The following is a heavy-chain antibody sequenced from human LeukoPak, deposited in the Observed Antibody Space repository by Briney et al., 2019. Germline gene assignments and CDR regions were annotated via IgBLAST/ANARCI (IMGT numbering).Heavy chain of an antibody. J-gene: IGHJ4*02. CDR1: RFTFDDYS. CDR3: TKVARNSSWPYFDS. V-gene: IGHV3-43*01. CDR2: ISWDGGAT. D-gene: IGHD3-22*01. Sequence: GGSLRLSCAASRFTFDDYSIRWVRQPPGKGLEWISLISWDGGATYYADSVKGRFTVSRDKSKNSLFLQMNSVITEDTAFYYCTKVARNSSWPYFDSWGQGTLVTVSS.